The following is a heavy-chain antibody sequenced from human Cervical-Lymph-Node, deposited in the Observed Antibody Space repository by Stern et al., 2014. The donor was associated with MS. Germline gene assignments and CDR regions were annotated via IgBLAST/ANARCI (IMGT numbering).Heavy chain of an antibody. CDR1: GFSFNTSGVG. Sequence: VTLRESGPMLVKPTQTLKLTCTFSGFSFNTSGVGVVWIRQPTGKDLEGLAVMYWDDDKRYSPTLKHRLPITKDTSKTQVVLTVTNVDRLDTGTYYCAHTLVTSDEGFGMDVWGQGTTVTVTS. CDR2: MYWDDDK. V-gene: IGHV2-5*02. CDR3: AHTLVTSDEGFGMDV. J-gene: IGHJ6*02. D-gene: IGHD2-21*02.